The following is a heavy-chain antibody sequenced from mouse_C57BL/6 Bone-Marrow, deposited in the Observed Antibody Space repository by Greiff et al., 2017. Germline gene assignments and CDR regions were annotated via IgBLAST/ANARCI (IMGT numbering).Heavy chain of an antibody. CDR2: IYPVSGET. CDR1: GYTFTDHI. CDR3: GRERDGNYGGILDY. V-gene: IGHV1-11*01. D-gene: IGHD2-1*01. J-gene: IGHJ2*01. Sequence: VQLQQSGAELASPGASVTLSCKASGYTFTDHIMNWVKKRPGPGLEWIGRIYPVSGETNYNQKFMGKATFSVDRSSSTVYMVLNSLTSEDPAVYYCGRERDGNYGGILDYWGQGTTLTVSS.